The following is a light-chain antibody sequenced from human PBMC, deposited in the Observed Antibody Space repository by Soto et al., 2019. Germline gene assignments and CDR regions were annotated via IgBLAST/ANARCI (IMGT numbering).Light chain of an antibody. CDR1: VGGIAYNS. CDR2: DNN. Sequence: NFMLTQPHSVSESPGKTVIISCTRSVGGIAYNSVQWYQQRPGSAPTTVIYDNNQRPSGVAYRFSGATDVSSNSASLTLSVLQTEDVADYYWQSYESNTVIFGGGTMLTVL. V-gene: IGLV6-57*04. J-gene: IGLJ2*01. CDR3: QSYESNTVI.